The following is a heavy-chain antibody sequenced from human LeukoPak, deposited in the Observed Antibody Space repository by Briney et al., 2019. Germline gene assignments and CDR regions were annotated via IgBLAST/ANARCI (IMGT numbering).Heavy chain of an antibody. D-gene: IGHD4-17*01. V-gene: IGHV4-34*01. CDR1: GGSFSGYY. CDR2: INHSGST. CDR3: ARRSTVTNGTYFVY. J-gene: IGHJ4*02. Sequence: SETLSLTCAVYGGSFSGYYWSWIRQPPGKGLEWIGEINHSGSTNYNPSLKSRVTISVDTSKNQFSLKLSSVTAADTAVYYCARRSTVTNGTYFVYWGQGTLVTVSS.